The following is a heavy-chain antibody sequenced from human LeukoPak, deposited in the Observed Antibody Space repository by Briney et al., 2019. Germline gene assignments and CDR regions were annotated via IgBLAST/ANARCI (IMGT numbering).Heavy chain of an antibody. CDR1: GYTFTSYD. Sequence: ASVKVSFKASGYTFTSYDINWVRQATGQGLEWMGWMNPNSGNTGYAQKFQGRVTITRNTPISTAYMELSSLRSEDTAVYYCARGTSGYDYGYYYYYMDVWDKGTTVTVSS. CDR2: MNPNSGNT. D-gene: IGHD5-12*01. J-gene: IGHJ6*03. CDR3: ARGTSGYDYGYYYYYMDV. V-gene: IGHV1-8*03.